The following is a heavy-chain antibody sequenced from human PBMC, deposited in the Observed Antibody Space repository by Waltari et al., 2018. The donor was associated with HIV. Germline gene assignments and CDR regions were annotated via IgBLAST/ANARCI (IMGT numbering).Heavy chain of an antibody. D-gene: IGHD2-15*01. J-gene: IGHJ2*01. CDR3: ARGVLGYCSGGSCGRYFDL. Sequence: EVQLVETGGGLIQPGGSLRLSCAASGFTVSSNYMSWVRQAPGKGLEWVSVVYSGGSTEYADSLKGRFTISRDNSKNALYLQMNSLRAEDTAVYYCARGVLGYCSGGSCGRYFDLWGRGTLVTVSS. CDR1: GFTVSSNY. CDR2: VYSGGST. V-gene: IGHV3-53*02.